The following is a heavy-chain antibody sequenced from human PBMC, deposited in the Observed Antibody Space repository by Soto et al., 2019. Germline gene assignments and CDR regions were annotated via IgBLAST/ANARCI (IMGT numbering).Heavy chain of an antibody. V-gene: IGHV3-30*18. CDR2: LSYDGSNK. CDR3: AKTKIKIAVAGRGAFDI. J-gene: IGHJ3*02. Sequence: VQLVESGGGVVQPGRSLRLSCAASGFTFSSYGMHWVRQAPGKGLGGGAVLSYDGSNKYYADSVKGRFTISRDNSKNTLYLQMNSLRAEDTAVYYCAKTKIKIAVAGRGAFDIWGQGTMVTVSS. CDR1: GFTFSSYG. D-gene: IGHD6-19*01.